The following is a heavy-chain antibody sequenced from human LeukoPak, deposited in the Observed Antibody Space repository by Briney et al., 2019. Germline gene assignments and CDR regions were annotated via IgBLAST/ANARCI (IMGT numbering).Heavy chain of an antibody. CDR1: GGSVSSGSYY. Sequence: SETLPLTCTVSGGSVSSGSYYWSWIRQPPGKGLEWIGYIYYSGSTNYNPSLKSRVTISVDTSKNQFSLKLSSVTAADTAVYYCARGSRGYSYGWGQGTLVTVSS. J-gene: IGHJ4*02. D-gene: IGHD5-18*01. CDR2: IYYSGST. V-gene: IGHV4-61*01. CDR3: ARGSRGYSYG.